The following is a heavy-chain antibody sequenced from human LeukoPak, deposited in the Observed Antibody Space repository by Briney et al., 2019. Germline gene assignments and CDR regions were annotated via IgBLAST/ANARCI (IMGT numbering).Heavy chain of an antibody. CDR3: ARSQGGERHFDY. Sequence: GRSLRLSCAASGFTFSSYAMHWVRQAPGKGREWVAVISYDGSNKYYADSVKGRFTISRDNSKNTLYLQMNSLRAEDTAVYYCARSQGGERHFDYWGQGTLVTVSS. CDR1: GFTFSSYA. V-gene: IGHV3-30-3*01. CDR2: ISYDGSNK. D-gene: IGHD3-16*01. J-gene: IGHJ4*02.